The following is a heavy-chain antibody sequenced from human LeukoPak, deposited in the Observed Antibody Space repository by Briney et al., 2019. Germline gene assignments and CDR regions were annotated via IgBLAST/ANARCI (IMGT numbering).Heavy chain of an antibody. J-gene: IGHJ4*02. CDR3: ATKQWLAPPPDS. Sequence: GGSLRLSCAASGFTFSKYWMLWVRQAPGKGLESVSRVNTDGTVTTYADSVKGRFTVSRDNADSTMFLQMNSVRDEDTAVYYCATKQWLAPPPDSWGQGTPVTVSS. CDR2: VNTDGTVT. V-gene: IGHV3-74*01. D-gene: IGHD6-19*01. CDR1: GFTFSKYW.